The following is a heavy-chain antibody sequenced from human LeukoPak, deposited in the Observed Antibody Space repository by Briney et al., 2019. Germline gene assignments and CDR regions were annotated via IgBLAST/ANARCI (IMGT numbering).Heavy chain of an antibody. CDR1: GFTFTSYA. Sequence: QPGGSLRLSCVVSGFTFTSYAMSWVRQAPGKGLEWVSVTSGSGDRTYYADSVKGRFTISRDNSKNTLYLQMNSLRAEDTAVYYCAKSDCGGDCHLLDYWGQGTLVTVSS. D-gene: IGHD2-21*02. J-gene: IGHJ4*02. CDR3: AKSDCGGDCHLLDY. V-gene: IGHV3-23*01. CDR2: TSGSGDRT.